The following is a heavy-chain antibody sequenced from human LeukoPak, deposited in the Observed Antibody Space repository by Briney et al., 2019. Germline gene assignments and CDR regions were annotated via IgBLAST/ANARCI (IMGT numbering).Heavy chain of an antibody. D-gene: IGHD3-16*02. CDR2: TYYRSKWYN. CDR3: ARAPRKGYDYVWGSYRPFDY. V-gene: IGHV6-1*01. J-gene: IGHJ4*02. CDR1: GDSVSSNSDA. Sequence: SQTLSLTCAISGDSVSSNSDAWNWIRQSPSRGLEWLGRTYYRSKWYNDYAVSVKSRITINPDTSKNQFSLQLNSVTPEDTAVYYCARAPRKGYDYVWGSYRPFDYWGQGTLVTVSS.